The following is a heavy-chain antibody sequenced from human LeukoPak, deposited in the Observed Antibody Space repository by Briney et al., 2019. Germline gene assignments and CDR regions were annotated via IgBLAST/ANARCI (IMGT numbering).Heavy chain of an antibody. V-gene: IGHV3-30*02. D-gene: IGHD6-19*01. CDR3: AKGDSSGWYVFWFDP. CDR1: GFTFSSYG. CDR2: IRYDGSNK. Sequence: AGGSLRLSCAASGFTFSSYGMHWVRQAPGKRLEWVAFIRYDGSNKYYADPVKGRFTISRDNSKNTLYLQMNSLRAEDTAVYYCAKGDSSGWYVFWFDPWGQGTLVTVSS. J-gene: IGHJ5*02.